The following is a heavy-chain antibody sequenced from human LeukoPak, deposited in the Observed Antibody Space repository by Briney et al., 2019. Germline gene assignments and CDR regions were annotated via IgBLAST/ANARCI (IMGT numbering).Heavy chain of an antibody. CDR3: ARERGYRGYGSREYYYFDY. CDR2: ISYDGSGK. Sequence: GGSLRLSCTASEFTFSNYALHWVRQAPGKGLEWVAVISYDGSGKYYASSVKGRFAISRDNSKNTLYLQMNSLRADDTAVYYCARERGYRGYGSREYYYFDYWGQGTLVTVSS. CDR1: EFTFSNYA. D-gene: IGHD5-12*01. J-gene: IGHJ4*02. V-gene: IGHV3-30*09.